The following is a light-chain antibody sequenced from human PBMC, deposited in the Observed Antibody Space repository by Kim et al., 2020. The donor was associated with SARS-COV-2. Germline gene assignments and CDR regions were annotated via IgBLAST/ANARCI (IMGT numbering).Light chain of an antibody. Sequence: GQSVTSSASVTSSVIGCYNLVSCYHQHPGKAPNLMFFEVSVWPAGVPDRFSGSKSGNTSSLTFSGLQADDVANYYCSSYGGNNNWVSGGGTKLT. CDR2: EVS. CDR3: SSYGGNNNWV. J-gene: IGLJ3*02. CDR1: SSVIGCYNL. V-gene: IGLV2-8*01.